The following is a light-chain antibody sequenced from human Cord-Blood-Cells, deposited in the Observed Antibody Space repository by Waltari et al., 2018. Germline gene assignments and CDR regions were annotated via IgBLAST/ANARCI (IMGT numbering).Light chain of an antibody. Sequence: QSALTRPASVSGSPGQSLTISCTGTSSDVGRSHKVSWYQQHPGKAPKLMIYDVSNRPSGVSNRFSGSKSGNTASLTISGLQAEDEADYYCSSYTSSSTLVFGTGTKVTVL. CDR3: SSYTSSSTLV. CDR1: SSDVGRSHK. V-gene: IGLV2-14*01. CDR2: DVS. J-gene: IGLJ1*01.